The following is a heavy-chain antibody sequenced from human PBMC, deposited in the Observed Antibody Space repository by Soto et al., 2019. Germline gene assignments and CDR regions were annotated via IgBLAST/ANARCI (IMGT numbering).Heavy chain of an antibody. V-gene: IGHV1-8*01. CDR2: MNPNSGNT. Sequence: ASVKVSCKASGYTFTSYDINWVRQATGQGLEWMGWMNPNSGNTGYAQKFQGRVTMTTDTSTSTAYMELRSLRFDDTAFYYCTRSGSSGYYVDFWGQGTLGTVPS. CDR3: TRSGSSGYYVDF. D-gene: IGHD3-22*01. J-gene: IGHJ4*02. CDR1: GYTFTSYD.